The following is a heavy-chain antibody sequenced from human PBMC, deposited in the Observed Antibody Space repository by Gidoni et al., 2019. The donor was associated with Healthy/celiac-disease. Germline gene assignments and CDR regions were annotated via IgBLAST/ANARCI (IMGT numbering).Heavy chain of an antibody. CDR2: ISGDGGST. V-gene: IGHV3-43*02. CDR3: AKEVWYSSSSGFDY. D-gene: IGHD6-6*01. J-gene: IGHJ4*02. Sequence: EVQLVESGGGVVQPGGSLRLPCAASGFTFDDYAMHWVRQAPGKGLEWVSLISGDGGSTYYADSVKGRFTISRDNSKNSLYLQMNSLRTEDTALYYCAKEVWYSSSSGFDYWGQGTLVTVSS. CDR1: GFTFDDYA.